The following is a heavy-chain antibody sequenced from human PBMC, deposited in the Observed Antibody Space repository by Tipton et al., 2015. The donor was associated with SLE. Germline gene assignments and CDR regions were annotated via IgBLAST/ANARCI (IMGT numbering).Heavy chain of an antibody. CDR1: GFNFDNYG. V-gene: IGHV3-21*01. CDR3: ARHPPGLRGNGMDV. Sequence: SLRLSCAASGFNFDNYGMSWVRQAPGKGLEWVSSISSSSSYIQSADSVKGRFTISRDNAKNSLYLQMNSLRAEDTAVYYCARHPPGLRGNGMDVWGQGTTVTVSS. J-gene: IGHJ6*02. D-gene: IGHD4-17*01. CDR2: ISSSSSYI.